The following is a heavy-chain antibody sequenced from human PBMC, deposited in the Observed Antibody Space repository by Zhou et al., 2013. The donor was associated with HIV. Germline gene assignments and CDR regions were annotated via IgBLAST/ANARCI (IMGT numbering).Heavy chain of an antibody. J-gene: IGHJ6*03. D-gene: IGHD6-13*01. CDR2: IIPIFGTA. CDR1: GGTFSSYA. V-gene: IGHV1-69*05. Sequence: QVQLVQSGAEVKKPGSSVKVSCKASGGTFSSYAISWVRQAPGQGLEWMGGIIPIFGTANYAQKFQGRVTITTDESTSTAYMELSSLRSEDTAVYYCARSRWQQLVPYYYYYMDVWGKGTTVTVSS. CDR3: ARSRWQQLVPYYYYYMDV.